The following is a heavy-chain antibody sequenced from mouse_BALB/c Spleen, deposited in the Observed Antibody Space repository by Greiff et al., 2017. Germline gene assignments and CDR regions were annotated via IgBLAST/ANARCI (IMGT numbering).Heavy chain of an antibody. CDR2: INPSTGRT. Sequence: QVQLLQPGAELVKPGASVKLSCKASGYTFTSYWMHWVKQRPGQGLEWIGEINPSTGRTNYNEKFKSKATLTVDKSSSTAYMQLSSLTSEDSAVYSCARGNYGHPYAMDYWGQGTSVTVSS. CDR1: GYTFTSYW. J-gene: IGHJ4*01. V-gene: IGHV1S81*02. CDR3: ARGNYGHPYAMDY. D-gene: IGHD1-1*02.